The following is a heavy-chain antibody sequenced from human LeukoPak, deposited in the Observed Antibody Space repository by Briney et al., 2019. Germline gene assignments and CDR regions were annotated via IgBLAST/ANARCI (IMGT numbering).Heavy chain of an antibody. Sequence: GGSLRLSCAASGFNIGSYWMNWVRQGPGKGLVWVARISSDGKSISYADSVKGRFTISRDNSKNTLYLQMDSLRAEDTAVYYCASASSESYYWALDYWGQGTLVTVSS. J-gene: IGHJ4*02. CDR1: GFNIGSYW. CDR3: ASASSESYYWALDY. V-gene: IGHV3-74*01. D-gene: IGHD3-10*01. CDR2: ISSDGKSI.